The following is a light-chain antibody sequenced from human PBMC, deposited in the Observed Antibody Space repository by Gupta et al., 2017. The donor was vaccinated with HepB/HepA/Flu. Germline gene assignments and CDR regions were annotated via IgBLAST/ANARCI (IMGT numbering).Light chain of an antibody. CDR3: VLYRGSGIWV. J-gene: IGLJ3*02. V-gene: IGLV8-61*01. CDR2: STN. Sequence: QTVVTQEPSFSVSPGGTVTLTCGLGSGSVSTSYYPSWYQQTPGQPPRTLIYSTNTRSSGVPDRFSGSILGNKAALTITGAQADDESDYYCVLYRGSGIWVFGGGTKLTVL. CDR1: SGSVSTSYY.